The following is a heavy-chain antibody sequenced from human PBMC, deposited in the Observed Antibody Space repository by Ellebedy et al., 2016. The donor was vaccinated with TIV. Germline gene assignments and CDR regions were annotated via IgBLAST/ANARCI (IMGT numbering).Heavy chain of an antibody. V-gene: IGHV6-1*01. CDR3: ARAIPQFDI. D-gene: IGHD2-21*01. CDR1: GDSVSSNSAT. Sequence: SQTLSLTCAISGDSVSSNSATWNWIRQSPSRGLEWLGRTYYRSKWHNEYAISVRNRITINPDTSKNQFSLQLNSVTPEDTAVYYCARAIPQFDIWGQGTMVTVSS. J-gene: IGHJ3*02. CDR2: TYYRSKWHN.